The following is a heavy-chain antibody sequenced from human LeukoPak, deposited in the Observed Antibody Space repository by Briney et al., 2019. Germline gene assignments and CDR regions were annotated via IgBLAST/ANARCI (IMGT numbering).Heavy chain of an antibody. J-gene: IGHJ4*02. CDR1: GGSISSSSYY. Sequence: SETLSLTCTVSGGSISSSSYYWGWIRQPPGKGLEWIGSIYYSGSTYYNPSLKSRVTISVDTSKNQFSLKLSSVTAADTAVYYCARDGWLRLGGSFGYWGQGTLVTVSS. CDR3: ARDGWLRLGGSFGY. D-gene: IGHD5-12*01. V-gene: IGHV4-39*07. CDR2: IYYSGST.